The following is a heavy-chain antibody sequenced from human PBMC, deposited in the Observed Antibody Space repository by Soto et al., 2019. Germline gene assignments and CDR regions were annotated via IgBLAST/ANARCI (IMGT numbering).Heavy chain of an antibody. CDR1: GYNFTSHW. CDR2: VYPDDSDI. CDR3: ARPRHDYNILDY. D-gene: IGHD4-4*01. V-gene: IGHV5-51*01. Sequence: GESLKISCKAYGYNFTSHWIAWVRQMPGKGLEWMAFVYPDDSDIRYSPSFQGRFTVSRDNSKNTLYLQMSSLRAEDTAVYFCARPRHDYNILDYWGQGTLVTVSS. J-gene: IGHJ4*02.